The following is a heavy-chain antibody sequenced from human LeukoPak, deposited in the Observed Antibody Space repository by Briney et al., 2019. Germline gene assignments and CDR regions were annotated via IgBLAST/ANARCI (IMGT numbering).Heavy chain of an antibody. Sequence: GRFTISRDNAKNSLYLQMNSLRAEDTAVYYCARAGVQQQLVPVYFDYWGQGTLVTVSS. J-gene: IGHJ4*02. D-gene: IGHD6-13*01. CDR3: ARAGVQQQLVPVYFDY. V-gene: IGHV3-11*06.